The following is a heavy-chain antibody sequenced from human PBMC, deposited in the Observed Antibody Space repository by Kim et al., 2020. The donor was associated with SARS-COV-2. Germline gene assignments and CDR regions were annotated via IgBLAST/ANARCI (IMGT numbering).Heavy chain of an antibody. V-gene: IGHV3-33*01. CDR2: IWYDGNNQ. CDR1: GFTFNTYG. J-gene: IGHJ4*02. Sequence: GGSLRLSCAASGFTFNTYGMHWVRQAPGKGLEWVAFIWYDGNNQYYSDSVKGRFTISRDNSKNTLYLQMNSLRVEDTAVYFCAREASVVTQVFDFWGQGTLVTVSS. CDR3: AREASVVTQVFDF. D-gene: IGHD2-15*01.